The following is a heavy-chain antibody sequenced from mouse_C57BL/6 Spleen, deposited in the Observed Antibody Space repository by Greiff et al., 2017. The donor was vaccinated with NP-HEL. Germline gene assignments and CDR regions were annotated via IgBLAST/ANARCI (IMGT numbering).Heavy chain of an antibody. J-gene: IGHJ2*01. CDR2: IYPSDSET. D-gene: IGHD1-1*01. CDR1: GYTFTSYW. Sequence: QVQLQQPGAELVRPGSSVKLSCKASGYTFTSYWMDWVKQRPGQGLEWIGNIYPSDSETHYNQKFKDKATLTVDKSSSTAYMQLSSLTSEDSAVYYCARSPPRYGSFYYFDYWGQGTTLTVSS. CDR3: ARSPPRYGSFYYFDY. V-gene: IGHV1-61*01.